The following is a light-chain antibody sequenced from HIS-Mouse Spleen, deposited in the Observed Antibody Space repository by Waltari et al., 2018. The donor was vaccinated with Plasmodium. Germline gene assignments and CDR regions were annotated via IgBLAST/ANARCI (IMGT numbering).Light chain of an antibody. J-gene: IGKJ3*01. CDR3: QQYNNWSFT. CDR1: QSVSSN. V-gene: IGKV3-15*01. Sequence: EIVMTQSPATLSVSPGERATLSCRASQSVSSNLAWYQQKPGQAPRLLIYGASTMATVIPARFSGSGSGTEFTLTISSLQSEDFAVYYCQQYNNWSFTFGPGTKVDIK. CDR2: GAS.